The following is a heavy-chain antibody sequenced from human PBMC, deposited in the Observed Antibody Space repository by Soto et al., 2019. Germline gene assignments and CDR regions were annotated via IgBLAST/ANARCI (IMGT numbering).Heavy chain of an antibody. V-gene: IGHV3-48*01. J-gene: IGHJ3*02. D-gene: IGHD3-10*01. CDR2: ISSSSSTI. CDR3: ARGRRGSTRRHDAFDI. Sequence: GGSLRLSCAASGFTFSSYSMNWVRQAPGKGLEWVSYISSSSSTIYYADSVKGRFTISRDNAKNSLYLQMNSLRAEDTAVYYCARGRRGSTRRHDAFDIWGQGTMVTVSS. CDR1: GFTFSSYS.